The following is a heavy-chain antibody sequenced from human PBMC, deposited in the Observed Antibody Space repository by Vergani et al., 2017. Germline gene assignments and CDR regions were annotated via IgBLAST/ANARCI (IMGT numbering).Heavy chain of an antibody. CDR3: AKQYFVSGNYLFDY. CDR1: EFTFSNYA. Sequence: VQLVESGGGLVQPGGSLRLTCAASEFTFSNYAMNWVRQAPGKGLEWVSGISGSGVSAYYTDSVKGRFTISRDNSKNMLFLQMNNLRTEDTAIYYCAKQYFVSGNYLFDYWGQGTRVTVSS. CDR2: ISGSGVSA. V-gene: IGHV3-23*04. J-gene: IGHJ4*02. D-gene: IGHD3-10*01.